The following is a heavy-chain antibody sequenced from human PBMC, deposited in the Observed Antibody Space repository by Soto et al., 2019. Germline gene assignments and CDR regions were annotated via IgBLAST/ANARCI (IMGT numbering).Heavy chain of an antibody. D-gene: IGHD6-6*01. CDR2: IIPIFGTA. CDR1: GGTFSSYA. J-gene: IGHJ4*02. CDR3: GGSSIAASTQGSYYFYY. V-gene: IGHV1-69*01. Sequence: QVQLVQSGAEVKKPGSSVKVSCKASGGTFSSYAISWVRQAPGQGLEWMGGIIPIFGTANYAQKFQGRVTITADESTSTASMELSSLRSEDTAVYYCGGSSIAASTQGSYYFYYWGQGTPVTVSS.